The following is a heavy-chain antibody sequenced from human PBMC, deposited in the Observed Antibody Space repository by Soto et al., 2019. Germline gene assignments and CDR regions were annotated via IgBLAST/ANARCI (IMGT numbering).Heavy chain of an antibody. Sequence: PSETLSLTCTVSGDSISSGDYYWSWIRRPPGKGLEWIGFIHYIGSTYYNPSLKSRVTMSIDTSKNQISLKLSSVSAADTAVYDCASQLQTAFDYWGQGTVVTVAS. D-gene: IGHD1-1*01. CDR2: IHYIGST. CDR3: ASQLQTAFDY. J-gene: IGHJ4*02. V-gene: IGHV4-30-4*01. CDR1: GDSISSGDYY.